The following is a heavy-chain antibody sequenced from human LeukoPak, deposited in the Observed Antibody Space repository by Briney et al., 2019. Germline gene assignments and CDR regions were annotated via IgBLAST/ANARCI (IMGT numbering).Heavy chain of an antibody. CDR2: IYYSGST. CDR1: GGSISSSSYY. Sequence: SETLSLTCTVSGGSISSSSYYWGWIRQPPGKGLEWIGSIYYSGSTYYNPPLKSRVTISVDTSKNQFSLKLSSVTAADTAVYYCARDRMVRGVIITIQDNWFDPWGQGTLVTVSS. V-gene: IGHV4-39*07. J-gene: IGHJ5*02. D-gene: IGHD3-10*01. CDR3: ARDRMVRGVIITIQDNWFDP.